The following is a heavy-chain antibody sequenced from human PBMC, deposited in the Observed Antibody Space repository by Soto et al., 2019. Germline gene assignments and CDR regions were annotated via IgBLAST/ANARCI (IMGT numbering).Heavy chain of an antibody. V-gene: IGHV1-18*01. D-gene: IGHD5-12*01. CDR2: ISANNGHT. CDR3: ARVSSGYGLHYYYFYMDV. Sequence: ASVKVSCKASGYTFTSYGISWVRQAPGQGLEWMGWISANNGHTIYAQKLQGRVTVTTDTSTATAYMELRSLRSDNTAVYYCARVSSGYGLHYYYFYMDVWGKGTTVTVSS. CDR1: GYTFTSYG. J-gene: IGHJ6*03.